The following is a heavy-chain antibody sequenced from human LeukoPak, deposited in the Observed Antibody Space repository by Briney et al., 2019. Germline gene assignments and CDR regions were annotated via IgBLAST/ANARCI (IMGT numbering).Heavy chain of an antibody. CDR2: INPNSGGI. CDR3: ARDRGYDSSGYQYYFDY. Sequence: ASVKVSCKASGYTFTGYYMHWVRQAPGQGLEWMGWINPNSGGINYAQKFQGRVTMTRDTSISTAYMELSRLRSDDTAVYYCARDRGYDSSGYQYYFDYWGQGTLVTVSS. D-gene: IGHD3-22*01. J-gene: IGHJ4*02. CDR1: GYTFTGYY. V-gene: IGHV1-2*02.